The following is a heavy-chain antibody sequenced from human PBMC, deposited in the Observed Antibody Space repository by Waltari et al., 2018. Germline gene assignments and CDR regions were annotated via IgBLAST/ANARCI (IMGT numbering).Heavy chain of an antibody. CDR1: GFTFSTND. V-gene: IGHV3-30*18. CDR2: MSYDGTTK. D-gene: IGHD1-26*01. Sequence: QVQLVESGGGVVQPGRSLRLSCAASGFTFSTNDVHWVRQAPGKGLEWVAVMSYDGTTKYYADFVKGRFTISRDNSKNTLYLQMNSLRPEDTAVYYCAKGGSMGEYYFDWWGQGALVTVSS. J-gene: IGHJ4*02. CDR3: AKGGSMGEYYFDW.